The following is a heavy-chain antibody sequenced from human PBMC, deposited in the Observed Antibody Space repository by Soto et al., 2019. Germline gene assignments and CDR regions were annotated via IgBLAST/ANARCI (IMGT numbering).Heavy chain of an antibody. D-gene: IGHD3-3*01. CDR2: INAGNGNT. Sequence: QVQLVQSGAEVKKPGASVKVSCKASGYTFTSYAMHWVRQAPGQRLEWMGWINAGNGNTKYSQKFQGRVTITRDTPGSTAYMEMSILISKDTVVYYCAKNFFGVVIIKTYYYYLAAWGKGPPVTVSS. CDR3: AKNFFGVVIIKTYYYYLAA. CDR1: GYTFTSYA. V-gene: IGHV1-3*01. J-gene: IGHJ6*03.